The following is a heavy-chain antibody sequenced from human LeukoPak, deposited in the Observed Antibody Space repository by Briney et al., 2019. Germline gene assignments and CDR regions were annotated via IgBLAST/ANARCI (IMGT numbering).Heavy chain of an antibody. Sequence: GGSLRLSCAASGFTFSSYAMSWVRQAPGKGLEWVSAISGSGGSTYYADSVKGRFTISRDNSKNTLYLQMNSLRAEDTAVYYCAKVSVGYCSSTSCSRFDYWGQGTLVTVSS. CDR1: GFTFSSYA. J-gene: IGHJ4*02. CDR3: AKVSVGYCSSTSCSRFDY. D-gene: IGHD2-2*01. CDR2: ISGSGGST. V-gene: IGHV3-23*01.